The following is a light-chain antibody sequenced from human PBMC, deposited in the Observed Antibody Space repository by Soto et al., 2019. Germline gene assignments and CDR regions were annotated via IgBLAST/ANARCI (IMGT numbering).Light chain of an antibody. J-gene: IGKJ3*01. Sequence: IVITQSPDSLAGSLGERATINCKSSQSVLYSSNNKNYLAWYQQKPGQPPKLLIYWASTRESGVPDRFSGSGSGTDFTLTISSLQAEDVAVYYCQQYYSTPFTFGPGTKVDIK. V-gene: IGKV4-1*01. CDR2: WAS. CDR1: QSVLYSSNNKNY. CDR3: QQYYSTPFT.